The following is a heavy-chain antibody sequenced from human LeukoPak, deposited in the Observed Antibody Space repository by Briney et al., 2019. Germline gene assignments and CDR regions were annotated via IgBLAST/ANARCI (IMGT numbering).Heavy chain of an antibody. Sequence: SVKVSCKASGGTFSSYATSWVRQAPGQGLEWMGRIIPILGIANYAQKFQGRVTITADKSTSTAYMELSSLRSEDTAVYYCASAVGDYYYYGMDVWGQGTTVTVSS. CDR1: GGTFSSYA. V-gene: IGHV1-69*04. CDR3: ASAVGDYYYYGMDV. D-gene: IGHD3-16*01. CDR2: IIPILGIA. J-gene: IGHJ6*02.